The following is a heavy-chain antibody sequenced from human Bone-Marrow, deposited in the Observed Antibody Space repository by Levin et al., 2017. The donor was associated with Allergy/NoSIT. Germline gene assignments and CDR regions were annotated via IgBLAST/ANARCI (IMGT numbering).Heavy chain of an antibody. V-gene: IGHV3-53*01. Sequence: GGSLRLSCAASGFTVSSRHMSWVRQAPGKGLEWLSFIYSDGRTHYADSVKGRFTISRDASKNTLHLQMNSLRAEDTAVYYCARGNVGPYYFDYWGQGTLVSVSS. D-gene: IGHD1-26*01. CDR3: ARGNVGPYYFDY. CDR2: IYSDGRT. CDR1: GFTVSSRH. J-gene: IGHJ4*02.